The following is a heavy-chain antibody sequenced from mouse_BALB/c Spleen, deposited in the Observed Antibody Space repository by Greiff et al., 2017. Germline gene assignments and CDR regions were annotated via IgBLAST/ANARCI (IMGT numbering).Heavy chain of an antibody. D-gene: IGHD1-1*01. CDR2: IDTSDSYT. CDR3: ARSAVVAPLGY. CDR1: GYTFTDYW. J-gene: IGHJ2*01. Sequence: VQLQQPGAELVMPGASVKMSCKASGYTFTDYWMHWVKQRPGQGLEWIGAIDTSDSYTSYNQKFKGKATLTVDESSSTAYMQLSSLTSEDSAVYYCARSAVVAPLGYWGQGTTLTVSS. V-gene: IGHV1-69*01.